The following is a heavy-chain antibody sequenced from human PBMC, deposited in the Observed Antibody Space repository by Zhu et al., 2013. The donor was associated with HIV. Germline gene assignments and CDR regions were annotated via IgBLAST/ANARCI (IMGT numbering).Heavy chain of an antibody. V-gene: IGHV4-38-2*01. Sequence: QVQLQESGPGLVKPSGTLSLTCAVSGYSISSGYYWGWIRQPPGKGLEWIGSIYHSGSTYYNPSFKSRVTISVDTSKNQFSLKVSSVTAADTAVYYCASGSPAADYWGQGTLVTVSS. CDR3: ASGSPAADY. CDR1: GYSISSGYY. CDR2: IYHSGST. D-gene: IGHD1-26*01. J-gene: IGHJ4*02.